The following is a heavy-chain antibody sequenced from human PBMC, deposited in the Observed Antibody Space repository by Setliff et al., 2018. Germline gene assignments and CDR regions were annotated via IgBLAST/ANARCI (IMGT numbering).Heavy chain of an antibody. V-gene: IGHV4-34*01. CDR3: ARGRMRGSCSGPSCTYDPFDI. D-gene: IGHD2-2*01. J-gene: IGHJ3*02. Sequence: SETLSLTCTVYGGSFSDYYWGWIRQPPGKGLEWIAEINHSGSTNYDPSLEGRISISVDTSKNQFSLILRSVTAADTAVYYCARGRMRGSCSGPSCTYDPFDIWGQGTPVTVSS. CDR2: INHSGST. CDR1: GGSFSDYY.